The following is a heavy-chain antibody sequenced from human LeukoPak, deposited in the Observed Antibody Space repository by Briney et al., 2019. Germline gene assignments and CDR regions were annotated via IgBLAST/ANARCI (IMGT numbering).Heavy chain of an antibody. J-gene: IGHJ4*02. Sequence: SETLSLTCTVSGGSISNGGYYWSWIRQHPGKGLEWIGYIYYSGSTYYNPSLKSRVTISVDTSKNQFSLKLSSVTAADTAVYYCARDYSSTNVFDYWGQGTLVTVSS. D-gene: IGHD6-19*01. CDR1: GGSISNGGYY. CDR3: ARDYSSTNVFDY. CDR2: IYYSGST. V-gene: IGHV4-31*03.